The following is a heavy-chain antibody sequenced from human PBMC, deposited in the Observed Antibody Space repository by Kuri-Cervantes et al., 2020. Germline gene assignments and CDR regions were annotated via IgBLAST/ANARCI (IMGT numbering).Heavy chain of an antibody. CDR3: VSSPGYYFYDF. D-gene: IGHD3-22*01. CDR2: IYQSGNA. CDR1: GYSISSGYY. J-gene: IGHJ4*02. Sequence: SQTLSLTCAVSGYSISSGYYWGWIRQPPGKGLEWIGSIYQSGNAYYNPSLKSRVTISIDTSKNQFSLKLSSVTAADTAVYYCVSSPGYYFYDFWGQGTLVTVSS. V-gene: IGHV4-38-2*01.